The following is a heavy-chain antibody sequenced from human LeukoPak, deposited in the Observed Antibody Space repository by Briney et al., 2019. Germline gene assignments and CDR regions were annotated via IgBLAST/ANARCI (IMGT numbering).Heavy chain of an antibody. CDR3: AVSGYYRGYFDY. V-gene: IGHV3-23*01. CDR1: GFTFSSYA. J-gene: IGHJ4*02. CDR2: ISGSGGST. D-gene: IGHD3-9*01. Sequence: GGSLRLSCAASGFTFSSYAMSWVRQAPGKGLEWVSAISGSGGSTYYANSVKGRFTITRDNSKNKLYLQMNSLRAEDTAVYYCAVSGYYRGYFDYWGQGTLVTVSS.